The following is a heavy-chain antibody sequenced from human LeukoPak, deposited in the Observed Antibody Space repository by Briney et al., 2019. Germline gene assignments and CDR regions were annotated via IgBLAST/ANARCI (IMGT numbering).Heavy chain of an antibody. CDR2: ISSSSSTI. V-gene: IGHV3-48*04. Sequence: GGSLRLSCAASGFTFSSYSMNWVRQAPGKGLEWVSYISSSSSTIYYADSVKGRFTISRDNAKNSLYLQMNSLRAEDTAVYYCARGESGIAAAGLNWFDPWGQGTLVTVSS. CDR3: ARGESGIAAAGLNWFDP. D-gene: IGHD6-13*01. CDR1: GFTFSSYS. J-gene: IGHJ5*02.